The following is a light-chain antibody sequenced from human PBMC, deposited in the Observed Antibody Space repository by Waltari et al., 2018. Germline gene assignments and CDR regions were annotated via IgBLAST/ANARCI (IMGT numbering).Light chain of an antibody. CDR2: GVT. Sequence: QSALTQPASVSGSLGQSITISCTGTNSDVGSYNVVSWHQQHPGKAPKLLLYGVTKRPSGGSTRFSGSKSGNTASMTISGRQAEDEADYYCSSYAGDNIVVFGGGTRLTVV. CDR3: SSYAGDNIVV. CDR1: NSDVGSYNV. J-gene: IGLJ2*01. V-gene: IGLV2-23*02.